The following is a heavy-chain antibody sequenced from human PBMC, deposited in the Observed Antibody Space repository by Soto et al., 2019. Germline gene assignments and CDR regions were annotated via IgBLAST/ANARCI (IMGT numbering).Heavy chain of an antibody. CDR2: IYPGDSDT. D-gene: IGHD2-2*01. CDR3: ARTHCSSTSCYEGVYAFDI. Sequence: GESLKISCKGSGYSFTSYWIGWVRQMPGKSLEWMGIIYPGDSDTRYSPSFQGQVTISADKSISTAYLQWSSLKASDTAMYYCARTHCSSTSCYEGVYAFDIWGQGTMVTVSS. V-gene: IGHV5-51*01. CDR1: GYSFTSYW. J-gene: IGHJ3*02.